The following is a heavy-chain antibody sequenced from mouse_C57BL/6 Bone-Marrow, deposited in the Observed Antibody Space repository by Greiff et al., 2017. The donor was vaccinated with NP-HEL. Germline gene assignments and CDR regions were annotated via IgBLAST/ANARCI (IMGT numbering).Heavy chain of an antibody. V-gene: IGHV1-50*01. J-gene: IGHJ1*03. CDR2: IDPSDSYT. CDR1: GYTFTSYW. Sequence: VQLQQPGAELVKPGASVKLSCKASGYTFTSYWMQWVKPRPGQGLELIGEIDPSDSYTNYNPKFKGKATLTIDTSSSTAYMQLSSLTSEDAAVYYCARKYGNYDVWGTGTTVTVSS. D-gene: IGHD2-10*02. CDR3: ARKYGNYDV.